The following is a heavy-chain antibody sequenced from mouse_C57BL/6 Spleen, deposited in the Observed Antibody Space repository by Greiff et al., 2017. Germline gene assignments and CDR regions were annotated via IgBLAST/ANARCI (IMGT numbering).Heavy chain of an antibody. J-gene: IGHJ2*01. V-gene: IGHV1-82*01. CDR1: GYAFSSSW. Sequence: VQRVESGPELVEPGASVKISCKASGYAFSSSWMNWVKQRPGKGLEWIGRIYPGDGDTNYNGKFKGKATLTADKSSSTAYMQLSSLTSEDSAVYFCARKGTTVVAHFDYWGQGTTLTVSS. D-gene: IGHD1-1*01. CDR3: ARKGTTVVAHFDY. CDR2: IYPGDGDT.